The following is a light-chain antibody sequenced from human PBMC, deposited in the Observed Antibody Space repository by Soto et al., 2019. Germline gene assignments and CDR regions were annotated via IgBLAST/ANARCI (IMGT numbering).Light chain of an antibody. J-gene: IGKJ5*01. CDR1: QSVSSY. Sequence: EIVLTQSPATLSLSPGERATLSCRASQSVSSYLAWYQQKPGQPPRLLIYDASNRATGIPARFNGSGSGTDFTLTISSLEPEDFAVYYCQHRSNWPGTFGQGTRLEIK. CDR2: DAS. CDR3: QHRSNWPGT. V-gene: IGKV3-11*01.